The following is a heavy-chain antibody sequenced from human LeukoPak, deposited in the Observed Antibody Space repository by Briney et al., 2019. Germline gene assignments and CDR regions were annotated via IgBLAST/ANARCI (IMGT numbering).Heavy chain of an antibody. D-gene: IGHD3-22*01. CDR1: GFTFSNAW. J-gene: IGHJ4*02. Sequence: GGSLRLSCAASGFTFSNAWMSWVGQAPGKGLEWVGRMKSKTDGGTTDYAAPVKGRFTISRDDSKNTLYLQMNSLKTEDTAVYYCTTEGPSSGYYYWYFDYWGQGTLVTVSS. CDR3: TTEGPSSGYYYWYFDY. V-gene: IGHV3-15*01. CDR2: MKSKTDGGTT.